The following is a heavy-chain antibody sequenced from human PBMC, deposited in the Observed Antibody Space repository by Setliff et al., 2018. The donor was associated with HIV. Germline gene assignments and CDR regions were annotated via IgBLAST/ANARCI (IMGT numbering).Heavy chain of an antibody. V-gene: IGHV3-33*01. D-gene: IGHD7-27*01. CDR1: GFIFNNYG. J-gene: IGHJ4*02. Sequence: GGSLRLYCAASGFIFNNYGMQWVRQAPGKGLEWVAVIWHDGSIKYYADSVKGRFTSSRDNSKNRLYLKMNSLRAEDTALYYCAREFALGSDFWSQGTLVTVFS. CDR3: AREFALGSDF. CDR2: IWHDGSIK.